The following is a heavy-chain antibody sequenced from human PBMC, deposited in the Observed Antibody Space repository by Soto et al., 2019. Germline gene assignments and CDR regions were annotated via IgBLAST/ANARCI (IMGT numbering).Heavy chain of an antibody. V-gene: IGHV4-59*01. Sequence: PSETLSLTCTVSGGSISSYYWSWIRQPPGKGLEWIGYIYYSGSTNYNPSLKSRVTISVDTSKNQFSLKLSSVTAADTAVYYCARDRGYCSSTSCRNWFDPWGQGTLVTVS. CDR2: IYYSGST. J-gene: IGHJ5*02. CDR3: ARDRGYCSSTSCRNWFDP. D-gene: IGHD2-2*01. CDR1: GGSISSYY.